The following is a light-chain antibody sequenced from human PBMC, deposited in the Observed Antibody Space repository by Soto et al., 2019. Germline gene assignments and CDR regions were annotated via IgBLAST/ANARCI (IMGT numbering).Light chain of an antibody. CDR3: SSFTTTSSLVV. CDR2: DVS. Sequence: QSALTQPASVSGSPGQSITISCTGTSSDVGNYDYVCWYQQYPGKAPKLIIYDVSDWPSGVSDRFSGSKSDTTASLTISGLQAEDEADYYCSSFTTTSSLVVFGGGTKLTVL. CDR1: SSDVGNYDY. J-gene: IGLJ2*01. V-gene: IGLV2-14*01.